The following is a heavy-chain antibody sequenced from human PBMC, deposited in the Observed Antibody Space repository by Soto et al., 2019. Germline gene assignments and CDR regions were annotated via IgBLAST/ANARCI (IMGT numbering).Heavy chain of an antibody. V-gene: IGHV1-18*01. J-gene: IGHJ4*02. CDR1: GYTFTNYG. CDR3: ARTDKGDYVPPLDN. CDR2: ISVYNGDT. Sequence: QIHLVQSGAEVKKPGASVRVSCKTSGYTFTNYGISWVRQAPGQGREWMGLISVYNGDTNYAQNLQGRVTMTTDTSTSTAYLELRSLRSDDTAVYYCARTDKGDYVPPLDNWGQGTLVTVSS. D-gene: IGHD4-17*01.